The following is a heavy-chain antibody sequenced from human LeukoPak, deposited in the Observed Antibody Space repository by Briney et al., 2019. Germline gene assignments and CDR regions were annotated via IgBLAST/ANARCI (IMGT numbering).Heavy chain of an antibody. J-gene: IGHJ1*01. D-gene: IGHD3-10*01. Sequence: GGSLRLSCAASGFTLSGAWMHWVRQAPGKGLVWVSRINPDGTDTRYADSVKGRFTISRDDAKNTLYLHVNSLRAEDTAVYYCARVSGPGLDEYFHLWGQGTLVTVSS. CDR3: ARVSGPGLDEYFHL. CDR2: INPDGTDT. CDR1: GFTLSGAW. V-gene: IGHV3-74*01.